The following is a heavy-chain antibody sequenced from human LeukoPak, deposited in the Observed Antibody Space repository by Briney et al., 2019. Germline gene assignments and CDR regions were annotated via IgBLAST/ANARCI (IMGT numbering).Heavy chain of an antibody. CDR3: ARERIWFGELGFDY. D-gene: IGHD3-10*01. CDR1: GGPISSSSYY. V-gene: IGHV4-39*07. J-gene: IGHJ4*02. CDR2: IYYSGSN. Sequence: SETLSLTCTVSGGPISSSSYYWGWIRQPPGKGLEWIGSIYYSGSNYYNPSLKSRVTISVDTSKNQFSLRLSSVTAADTAVYYCARERIWFGELGFDYWGQGTLVTVSS.